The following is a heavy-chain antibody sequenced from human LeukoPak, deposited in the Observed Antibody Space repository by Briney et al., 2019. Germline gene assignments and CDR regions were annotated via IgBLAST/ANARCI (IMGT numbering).Heavy chain of an antibody. V-gene: IGHV3-30-3*01. J-gene: IGHJ4*02. CDR2: ISYDGSNK. CDR3: ARGATYAYYQDY. CDR1: GFTFSSYA. D-gene: IGHD1-26*01. Sequence: GGSLRLSCAASGFTFSSYAMHWVRQAPGRGLEWVAVISYDGSNKYYADSVKGRFTISRDNSKNTLYLQMNSLRAEDTAVYYCARGATYAYYQDYWGQGTLVTVSS.